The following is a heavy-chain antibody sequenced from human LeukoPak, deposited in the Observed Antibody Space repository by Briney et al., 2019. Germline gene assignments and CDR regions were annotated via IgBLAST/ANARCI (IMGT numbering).Heavy chain of an antibody. V-gene: IGHV4-39*01. CDR1: GVSISSSNYY. CDR3: AKSDGYGLIDS. D-gene: IGHD2-21*02. J-gene: IGHJ5*01. Sequence: ASETLSLTCIVSGVSISSSNYYWGWVRQPPGKGLEWIGNIYSSGSTYYNSSLKSRVTISIDTSNNQVSLKMSSMTAADTAVYYCAKSDGYGLIDSWGQGTLVTVSS. CDR2: IYSSGST.